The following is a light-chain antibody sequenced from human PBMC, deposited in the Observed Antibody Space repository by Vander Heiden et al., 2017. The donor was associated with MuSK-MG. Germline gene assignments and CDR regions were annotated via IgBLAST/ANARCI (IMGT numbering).Light chain of an antibody. V-gene: IGKV1-8*01. CDR3: QQDDSYPHT. J-gene: IGKJ2*01. Sequence: AIRMTQSPSSFSASTGDSVTITCRASQGISSYLAWYQQKPGKAPKLLIYAASSLQSGVPSRFSGSGAGTDFTLTISSLQSEDFATYYCQQDDSYPHTFGQGTKLEIK. CDR2: AAS. CDR1: QGISSY.